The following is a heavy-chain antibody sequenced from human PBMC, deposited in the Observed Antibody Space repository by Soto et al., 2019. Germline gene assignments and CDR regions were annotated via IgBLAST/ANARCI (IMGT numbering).Heavy chain of an antibody. CDR2: IYYSGST. J-gene: IGHJ3*02. CDR1: GGSISSYY. CDR3: ARALILNGYYIHDAFDI. V-gene: IGHV4-59*01. D-gene: IGHD3-9*01. Sequence: QVQLQESGPGLVKPSETLSLTCTVSGGSISSYYWSWIRQPPGKGLEWIGYIYYSGSTNYNPSLKSRVTISVDTSRTHFSLKLSSVTAADTAVYYCARALILNGYYIHDAFDIWGQGKMVTVSS.